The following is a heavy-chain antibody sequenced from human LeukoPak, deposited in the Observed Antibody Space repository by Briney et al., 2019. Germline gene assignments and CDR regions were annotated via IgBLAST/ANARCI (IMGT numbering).Heavy chain of an antibody. J-gene: IGHJ4*02. D-gene: IGHD3-22*01. CDR3: ASFDYYDSSGLTN. CDR1: GGSISSYY. V-gene: IGHV4-59*01. CDR2: IYYSGST. Sequence: PSETLSLTCTLSGGSISSYYWSWIRQPPGKGLEWIGYIYYSGSTNYNPSLKSRVTISVDTSKNQFSLKLSSVTAADTAVYYCASFDYYDSSGLTNWGQGTLVTVSS.